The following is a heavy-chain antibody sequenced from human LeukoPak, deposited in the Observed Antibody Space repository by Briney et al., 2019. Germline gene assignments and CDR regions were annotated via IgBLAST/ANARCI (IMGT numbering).Heavy chain of an antibody. V-gene: IGHV3-48*04. CDR1: GFTVSSNS. D-gene: IGHD3-10*02. J-gene: IGHJ6*04. CDR2: ISSSGSTI. CDR3: AELGITMIGGV. Sequence: GGSLRLSCTVSGFTVSSNSMNWVRQAPGKGLEWVSYISSSGSTIYYADSVKGRFTISRDNAKNSLYLQMNSLRAEDTAVYYCAELGITMIGGVWGKGTTVTISS.